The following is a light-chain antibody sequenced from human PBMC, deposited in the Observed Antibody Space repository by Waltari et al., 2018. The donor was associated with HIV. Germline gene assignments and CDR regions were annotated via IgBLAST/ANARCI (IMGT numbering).Light chain of an antibody. J-gene: IGKJ2*01. CDR3: QQNIHWPPYT. Sequence: ETVLTQSPVTLSVSPGERVTLSCRASQSVSGNLVWYQQKPGQAPRLLIYAASSRATDIPARFSGSGSGTDYTLTISNLQAEDSAVYYCQQNIHWPPYTFGQGTKREIK. V-gene: IGKV3-15*01. CDR2: AAS. CDR1: QSVSGN.